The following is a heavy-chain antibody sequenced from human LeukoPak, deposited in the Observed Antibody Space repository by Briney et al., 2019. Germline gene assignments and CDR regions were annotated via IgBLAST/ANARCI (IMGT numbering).Heavy chain of an antibody. CDR2: IIPIFGTA. V-gene: IGHV1-69*13. J-gene: IGHJ6*02. CDR3: ARAGRGGSCYSWFLDYYYYGMDV. D-gene: IGHD2-15*01. Sequence: ASVKVSCKASGGTFSSYAISWVRQAPGQGLEWMGGIIPIFGTANYAQKFQGRVTITADESTSTAYMELSSLRSEDTAVYYCARAGRGGSCYSWFLDYYYYGMDVWGQGTTVTVSS. CDR1: GGTFSSYA.